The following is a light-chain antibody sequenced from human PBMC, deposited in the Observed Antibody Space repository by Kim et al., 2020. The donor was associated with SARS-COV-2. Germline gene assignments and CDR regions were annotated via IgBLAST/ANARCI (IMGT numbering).Light chain of an antibody. J-gene: IGLJ2*01. CDR3: SSYTSSSTLVV. CDR2: DVS. CDR1: SSDVGGYNY. V-gene: IGLV2-14*03. Sequence: LTQPASVSGFPGRSITISCTGTSSDVGGYNYVSWYQQHPGKAPKLMIYDVSNRPSGVSNRFSGSKSGNTASLTISGLQAEDEADYYCSSYTSSSTLVVFGGGTQLTVL.